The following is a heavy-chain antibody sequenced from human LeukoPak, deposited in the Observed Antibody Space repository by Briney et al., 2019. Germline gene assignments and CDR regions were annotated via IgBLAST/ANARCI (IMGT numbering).Heavy chain of an antibody. J-gene: IGHJ4*02. CDR1: GASVSSASY. CDR3: ARLIERFYFDY. CDR2: IYYSGDT. V-gene: IGHV4-39*01. Sequence: SETLSLTCTVSGASVSSASYWTWIRQPPGKGLEWIGSIYYSGDTYYNPSLKSRVTISVDTSKNQFSLKLSSVTVADTAVYYCARLIERFYFDYWGQGTLVTVSS.